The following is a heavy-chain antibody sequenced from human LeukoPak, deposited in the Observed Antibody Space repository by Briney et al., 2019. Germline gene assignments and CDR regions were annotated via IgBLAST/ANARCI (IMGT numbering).Heavy chain of an antibody. CDR3: ARASSDYGEEV. Sequence: GGSLRLSCAASGFTFSSYAMHWVRQAPGKGLEWEAVISYDGSNKYYADSVKGRFTISRDNSKNTLYLQMNSLRAEDTAVYYCARASSDYGEEVWGQGTLVTVSS. CDR2: ISYDGSNK. D-gene: IGHD4-17*01. CDR1: GFTFSSYA. V-gene: IGHV3-30-3*01. J-gene: IGHJ4*02.